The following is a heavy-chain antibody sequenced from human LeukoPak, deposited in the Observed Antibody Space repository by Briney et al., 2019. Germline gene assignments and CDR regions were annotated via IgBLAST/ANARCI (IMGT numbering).Heavy chain of an antibody. V-gene: IGHV4-39*01. CDR1: GGSISSSSYY. CDR3: ARLIRYCSSTSCHDY. CDR2: IYYSGST. Sequence: PSETLSLTCTVSGGSISSSSYYWGWIRQPPGKGLEWIGSIYYSGSTYYNPSLKSRVTISVDTSKNQFSLKLSSVTAADTAVYYCARLIRYCSSTSCHDYWGQGTLVTVSS. D-gene: IGHD2-2*01. J-gene: IGHJ4*02.